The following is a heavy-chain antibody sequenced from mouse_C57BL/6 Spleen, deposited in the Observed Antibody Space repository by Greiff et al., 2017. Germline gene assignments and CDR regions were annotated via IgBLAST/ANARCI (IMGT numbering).Heavy chain of an antibody. CDR2: RRNKANDYTT. D-gene: IGHD1-1*01. CDR3: ARDEGYDYEFAY. CDR1: GFTFSDFY. J-gene: IGHJ3*01. Sequence: EVNVVDSGGGLVQSGRSLRLSCATSGFTFSDFYMEWVRQAPGKGLEWIAARRNKANDYTTEYSVSVKGRFIVSRDTSQSILYLQMNALRAEDTAIYYCARDEGYDYEFAYWGQGTLVTVSA. V-gene: IGHV7-1*01.